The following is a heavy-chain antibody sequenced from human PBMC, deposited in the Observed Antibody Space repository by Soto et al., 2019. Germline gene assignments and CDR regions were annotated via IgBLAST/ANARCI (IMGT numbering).Heavy chain of an antibody. CDR1: GGSISSYY. CDR3: ARLLYGDYGWYFDL. Sequence: SETLSLTCTVSGGSISSYYGSWIRQPPGKGLEWIGYIYYSGSTNYNPSLKSRVTISVDTSKNQFSLKLSSVTAADTAVYYCARLLYGDYGWYFDLWGRGTLVTVSS. J-gene: IGHJ2*01. V-gene: IGHV4-59*08. CDR2: IYYSGST. D-gene: IGHD4-17*01.